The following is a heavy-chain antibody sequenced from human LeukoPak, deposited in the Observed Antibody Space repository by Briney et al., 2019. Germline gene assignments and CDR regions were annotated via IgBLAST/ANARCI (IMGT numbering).Heavy chain of an antibody. CDR2: IYTSGST. CDR3: ARSSRDYDILTGYAYVPFDY. D-gene: IGHD3-9*01. J-gene: IGHJ4*02. V-gene: IGHV4-4*07. Sequence: SETLSLTCTVSGGSISSYYWSWIRQPAGKGLEWIGRIYTSGSTNYNPPLKSRVTMSVDTSKNQFSLKLSSVTAADTAVYYCARSSRDYDILTGYAYVPFDYWGQGTLVTVSS. CDR1: GGSISSYY.